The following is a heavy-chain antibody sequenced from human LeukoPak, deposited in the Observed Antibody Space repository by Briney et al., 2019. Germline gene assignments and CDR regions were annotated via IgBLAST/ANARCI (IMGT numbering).Heavy chain of an antibody. J-gene: IGHJ4*02. D-gene: IGHD2-2*01. CDR2: INHSGST. Sequence: SETLSLTCAVYGGSFSSYYWGWIRQPPEKGLEWIGEINHSGSTNYNPSLKSRVTISVDTSKNQFSLKLSSVTAADTAVYYCARHIFPAYCSSTSCYRGVYYFDYWGQGTLVTVSS. V-gene: IGHV4-34*01. CDR3: ARHIFPAYCSSTSCYRGVYYFDY. CDR1: GGSFSSYY.